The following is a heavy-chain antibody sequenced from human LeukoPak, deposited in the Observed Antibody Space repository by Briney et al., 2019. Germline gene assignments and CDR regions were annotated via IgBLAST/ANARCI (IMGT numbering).Heavy chain of an antibody. J-gene: IGHJ6*03. CDR3: ARDRATWFGEVYYYYYMDV. CDR2: IYSGGST. V-gene: IGHV3-66*02. Sequence: GGSLRLSCAASGFTVSSNYMCWVRQAPGKGLEWVSVIYSGGSTYYADCVKGRFTISRDNSKNTLYLQMNSLRAEDTAVYYCARDRATWFGEVYYYYYMDVWGKGTTVTVSS. CDR1: GFTVSSNY. D-gene: IGHD3-10*01.